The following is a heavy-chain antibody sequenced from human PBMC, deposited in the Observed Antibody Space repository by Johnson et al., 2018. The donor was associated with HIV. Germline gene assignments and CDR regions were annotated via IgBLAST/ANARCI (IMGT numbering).Heavy chain of an antibody. D-gene: IGHD4-17*01. V-gene: IGHV3-11*04. CDR2: ISSSGSSI. J-gene: IGHJ3*02. Sequence: QVQLVESGGGVVQPGRSLRLSCAASGFIFRDYYMSWIRQAPGKGLEWVSYISSSGSSIYYADSVKGRFTISRDNAKSSLYLQMNGLRAEDTAVYYCARASTTVTTGDDAFDIWGQGTKVSVSS. CDR3: ARASTTVTTGDDAFDI. CDR1: GFIFRDYY.